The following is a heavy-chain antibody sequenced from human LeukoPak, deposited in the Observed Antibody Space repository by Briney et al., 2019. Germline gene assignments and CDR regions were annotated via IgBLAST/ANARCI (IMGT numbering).Heavy chain of an antibody. V-gene: IGHV1-69*05. CDR2: IMPLFGTA. J-gene: IGHJ5*02. Sequence: SVKVSCKTSGGTFNNSAISWVRQAPGQGLEWLGGIMPLFGTAGYAQKFQGRVTITKDESTRTVYLELTSLTSDDTAVYYCARDVHGDHGSGWFDPWGQGTLVSVSS. CDR3: ARDVHGDHGSGWFDP. CDR1: GGTFNNSA. D-gene: IGHD2-21*02.